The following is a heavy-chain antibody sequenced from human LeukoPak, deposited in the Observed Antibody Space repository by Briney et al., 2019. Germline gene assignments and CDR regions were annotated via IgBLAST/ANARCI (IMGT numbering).Heavy chain of an antibody. CDR1: EFTFSSYA. V-gene: IGHV3-23*01. CDR3: AKDYDRTGSQSGYPFDY. J-gene: IGHJ4*02. CDR2: VSGSGGST. D-gene: IGHD1-14*01. Sequence: GGSLRLSCAASEFTFSSYAMSWVRQAPGKGLEWVSTVSGSGGSTYYADSVKGRFTISSDNSKNTLYLQMNSLRAEDTAVYYCAKDYDRTGSQSGYPFDYWGQGTLVTVSS.